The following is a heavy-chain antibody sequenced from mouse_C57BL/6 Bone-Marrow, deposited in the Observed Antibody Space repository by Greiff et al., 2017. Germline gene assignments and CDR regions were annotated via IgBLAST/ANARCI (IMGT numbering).Heavy chain of an antibody. Sequence: EVKLVESEGGLVQPGSSMKLSCTASGFTFSDYYMAWVRQVPEKGLEWVANINYDGSSTYYLDSLKSRFIISRDNAKNILYLQMSSLKSEDTATYYCARDSYGNYGYFDVWGTGTTVTVPS. J-gene: IGHJ1*03. CDR3: ARDSYGNYGYFDV. CDR1: GFTFSDYY. CDR2: INYDGSST. D-gene: IGHD2-1*01. V-gene: IGHV5-16*01.